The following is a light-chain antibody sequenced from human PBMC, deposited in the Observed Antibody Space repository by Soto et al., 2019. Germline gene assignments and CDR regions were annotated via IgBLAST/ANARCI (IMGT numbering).Light chain of an antibody. CDR1: QSVSSY. CDR2: EAS. V-gene: IGKV3-11*01. J-gene: IGKJ3*01. Sequence: EILMTQSPATLSLSPGDRVTLSCRASQSVSSYLTWYQQKPGQAPRLLIYEASKRAPGIPARFSGSGSGTDFTLTISSLETEDFAVYFCQQYSRWPRETFGPGTKVDIK. CDR3: QQYSRWPRET.